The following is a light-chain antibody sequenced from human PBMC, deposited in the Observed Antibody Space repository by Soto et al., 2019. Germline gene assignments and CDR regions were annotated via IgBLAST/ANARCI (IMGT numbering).Light chain of an antibody. CDR1: VLAKKY. J-gene: IGLJ2*01. Sequence: SSELTQPSSVSVSPGQTARITCSGDVLAKKYGRWFQQKPGQAPVMVIYKDTERPSGIPARFTGSSSGTTVTLTISGAQVEDEDDYYCYSAADNTVGIFGGGTKLTVL. CDR3: YSAADNTVGI. V-gene: IGLV3-27*01. CDR2: KDT.